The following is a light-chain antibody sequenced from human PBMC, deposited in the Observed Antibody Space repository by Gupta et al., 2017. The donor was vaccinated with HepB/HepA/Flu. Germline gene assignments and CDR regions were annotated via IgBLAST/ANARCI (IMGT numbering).Light chain of an antibody. CDR3: SSYTSSSTVV. J-gene: IGLJ2*01. Sequence: QSALTQPASVSGSPGQWITISCTGTNSDVGGYNYVSWYQQHPGKAPKVMIYDVSNRPSGVSNRFSGSKSGHTASLTISGLQAEDEADYYCSSYTSSSTVVFGGGTKLTVL. CDR2: DVS. V-gene: IGLV2-14*03. CDR1: NSDVGGYNY.